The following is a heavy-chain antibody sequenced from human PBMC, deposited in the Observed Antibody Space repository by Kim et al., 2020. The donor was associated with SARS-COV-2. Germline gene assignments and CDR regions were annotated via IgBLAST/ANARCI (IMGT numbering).Heavy chain of an antibody. CDR1: GLTVTSNH. CDR2: IFRGGTT. V-gene: IGHV3-53*01. CDR3: ARDTVGDGYSFFDY. Sequence: GGSLRLSCAVSGLTVTSNHMTWIRQAPGRWLEWVSVIFRGGTTYYAASVQGRFTISSDYYKNTLSLQMNSLRAEDTAIYYCARDTVGDGYSFFDYWGQGT. D-gene: IGHD4-4*01. J-gene: IGHJ4*02.